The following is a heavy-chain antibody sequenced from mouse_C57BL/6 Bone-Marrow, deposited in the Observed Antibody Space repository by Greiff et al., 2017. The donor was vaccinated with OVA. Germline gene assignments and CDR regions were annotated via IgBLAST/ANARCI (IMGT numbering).Heavy chain of an antibody. CDR3: TTGGLDY. J-gene: IGHJ2*01. CDR2: IDPENGDI. D-gene: IGHD1-1*02. CDR1: GFNLKDDY. Sequence: EVQLVESGAELVRPGASVKLSCTAPGFNLKDDYMHWVKQRPEQGLEWIGWIDPENGDIEYASKLQGKATITADTSSNTAYLQLSSLTSEDTDVDYCTTGGLDYWGQGTTLTVSS. V-gene: IGHV14-4*01.